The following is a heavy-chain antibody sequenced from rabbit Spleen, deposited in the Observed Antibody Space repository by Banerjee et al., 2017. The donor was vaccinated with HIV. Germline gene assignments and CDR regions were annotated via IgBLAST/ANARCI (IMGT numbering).Heavy chain of an antibody. D-gene: IGHD3-1*01. CDR2: IDPVFGST. CDR3: VRDTWAFNL. J-gene: IGHJ4*01. V-gene: IGHV1S40*01. CDR1: GFSFSSSYY. Sequence: QSLEESGGDLVKPGASLTLTCTASGFSFSSSYYMCWVRQAPGKGLEWIGYIDPVFGSTYYASWVNGRFSISRENTQNTVSLQMNSLTAADTATYFCVRDTWAFNLWGQGTLVTVS.